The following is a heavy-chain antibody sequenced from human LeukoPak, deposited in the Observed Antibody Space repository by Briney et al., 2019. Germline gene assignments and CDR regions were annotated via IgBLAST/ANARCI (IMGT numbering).Heavy chain of an antibody. J-gene: IGHJ4*02. CDR1: GFTFSRYA. CDR2: ISGSGGST. V-gene: IGHV3-23*01. CDR3: AKDPMVRGLTYDF. Sequence: PGGSLRLSCAASGFTFSRYAMTWVRQAPGKGLESVSAISGSGGSTYYADSVKGRFSISRDNSKNTLYLQMNSLRAEDTAVYYCAKDPMVRGLTYDFWGQGTLVTVSS. D-gene: IGHD3-10*01.